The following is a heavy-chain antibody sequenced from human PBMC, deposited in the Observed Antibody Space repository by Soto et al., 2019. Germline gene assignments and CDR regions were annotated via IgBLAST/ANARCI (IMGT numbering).Heavy chain of an antibody. Sequence: QVQLVQSGAEVKKPGSSVKVSCKASGGTFSSYAVSWVRQAPGQGLEWMGGIIPIFGTANYAQKFQGRVTITADESTSTAYMELSSLRSEDTAVYYCARDASIAAAGITYYYYGMDVWGQGTTVTVSS. J-gene: IGHJ6*02. CDR1: GGTFSSYA. V-gene: IGHV1-69*01. CDR3: ARDASIAAAGITYYYYGMDV. D-gene: IGHD6-13*01. CDR2: IIPIFGTA.